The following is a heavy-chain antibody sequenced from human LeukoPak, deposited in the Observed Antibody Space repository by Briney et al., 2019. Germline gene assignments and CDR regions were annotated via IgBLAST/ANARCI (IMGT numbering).Heavy chain of an antibody. V-gene: IGHV3-30*18. D-gene: IGHD4-17*01. CDR3: AKGETDYGDYVLDY. J-gene: IGHJ4*02. Sequence: PGRSLRLSCAASGFTFSSYGMHWVRQAPGKGLEWVAVISYDGSNKYYADSVKGRFTISRDNSKNTLYLQMNSLRAEDTAVYYCAKGETDYGDYVLDYWGQGTLVTVSS. CDR1: GFTFSSYG. CDR2: ISYDGSNK.